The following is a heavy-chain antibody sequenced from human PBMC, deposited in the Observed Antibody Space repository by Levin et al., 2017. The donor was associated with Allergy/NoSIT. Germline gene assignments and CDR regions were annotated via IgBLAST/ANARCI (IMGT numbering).Heavy chain of an antibody. CDR3: ARVLYYYDSSGYPNEFYYYYGMDG. D-gene: IGHD3-22*01. J-gene: IGHJ6*02. CDR2: IIPIFGTA. V-gene: IGHV1-69*13. Sequence: SVKVSCKASGGTFSSYAISWVRQAPGQGLEWMGGIIPIFGTANYAQKFQGRVTITADESTSTAYMELSSLRSEDTAVYYCARVLYYYDSSGYPNEFYYYYGMDGWGQGTTVTVSS. CDR1: GGTFSSYA.